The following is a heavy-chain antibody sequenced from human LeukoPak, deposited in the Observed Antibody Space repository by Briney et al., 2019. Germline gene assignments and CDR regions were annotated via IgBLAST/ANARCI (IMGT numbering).Heavy chain of an antibody. J-gene: IGHJ6*03. V-gene: IGHV1-18*04. CDR3: AREGPYSGSYYYMDV. CDR1: GYTFTNYY. D-gene: IGHD1-26*01. CDR2: ISAYNGNT. Sequence: ASVKVSCKASGYTFTNYYIHWVRQAPGQGLEWMGWISAYNGNTNYAQKLQGRVTMTTDTSTSTAYMELRSLRSDDTAVYYCAREGPYSGSYYYMDVWGKGTTVTISS.